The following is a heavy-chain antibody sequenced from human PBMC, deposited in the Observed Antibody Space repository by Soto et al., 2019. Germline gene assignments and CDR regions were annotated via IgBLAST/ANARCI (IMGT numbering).Heavy chain of an antibody. D-gene: IGHD6-13*01. CDR1: GGNFTNYG. J-gene: IGHJ5*02. CDR3: ARAHGTSWYNWFDP. V-gene: IGHV1-69*01. Sequence: QVQLVQSGAELKKPGSSLKVSCKASGGNFTNYGINWVRQAPGQGLEWMGGIIPLFGTTNYAHKFRGRVTVTADESTNTVYMELSSLRSEDTAIYYCARAHGTSWYNWFDPWGQGTLVTVSS. CDR2: IIPLFGTT.